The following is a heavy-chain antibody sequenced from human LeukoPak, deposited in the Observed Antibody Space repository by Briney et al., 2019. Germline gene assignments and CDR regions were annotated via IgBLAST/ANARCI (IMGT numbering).Heavy chain of an antibody. CDR3: ARDPDSSGWSSIEY. CDR1: GFTFNSYT. J-gene: IGHJ4*02. CDR2: INSDGRST. D-gene: IGHD6-19*01. Sequence: GGSLRLSCAASGFTFNSYTMNWVRQAPGKGLVWVSRINSDGRSTNYADSVKGRFTISRDNAKNTLYLQMNSLRAEDTAVYYCARDPDSSGWSSIEYWGQGTLVTVSS. V-gene: IGHV3-74*01.